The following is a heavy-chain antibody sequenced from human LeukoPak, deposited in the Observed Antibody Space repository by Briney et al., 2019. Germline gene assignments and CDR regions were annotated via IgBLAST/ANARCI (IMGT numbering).Heavy chain of an antibody. D-gene: IGHD6-13*01. Sequence: SETLSLTCTVSGGSISRGSYYWSWTRQPAGKGLEWIGRIYTSGSTNYNPSLKSRVTISVDTSKNQFSLKLSSVTAADTAVYYCARGESSWYLDYWGQGALVTVSS. CDR2: IYTSGST. CDR3: ARGESSWYLDY. CDR1: GGSISRGSYY. V-gene: IGHV4-61*02. J-gene: IGHJ4*02.